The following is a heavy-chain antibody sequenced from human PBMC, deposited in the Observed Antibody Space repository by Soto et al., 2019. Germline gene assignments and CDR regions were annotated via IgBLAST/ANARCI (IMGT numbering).Heavy chain of an antibody. CDR2: MSGSGDNA. CDR1: GFIFSNYV. V-gene: IGHV3-23*01. D-gene: IGHD3-3*01. Sequence: GGSLRLSCAASGFIFSNYVMSWVRQAPGKGLEWVSIMSGSGDNAYYAESVKGRFTISRDNSKNTLHLQMNSLKAEDTAIYYCAKKITVYAVDPADYWGQGTLVTVSS. J-gene: IGHJ4*02. CDR3: AKKITVYAVDPADY.